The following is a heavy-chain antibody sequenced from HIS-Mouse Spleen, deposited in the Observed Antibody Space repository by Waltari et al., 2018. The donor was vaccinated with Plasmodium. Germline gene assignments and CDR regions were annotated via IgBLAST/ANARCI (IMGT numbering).Heavy chain of an antibody. CDR2: IYPGDSGT. J-gene: IGHJ4*02. D-gene: IGHD6-6*01. V-gene: IGHV5-51*01. Sequence: EVQLVQSGAEVKKPGESLKISCKGSGYSFTSYWIGGVRQMPGKGLEWMWIIYPGDSGTRYSPSSQGQVTISADKSISTAYLQWSSLKASYTAMYYCARCGKGYSSSYYFDYWGQGTLVTVSS. CDR1: GYSFTSYW. CDR3: ARCGKGYSSSYYFDY.